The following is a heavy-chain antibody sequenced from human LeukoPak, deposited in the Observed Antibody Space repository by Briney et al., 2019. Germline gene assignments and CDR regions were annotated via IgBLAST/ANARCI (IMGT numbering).Heavy chain of an antibody. J-gene: IGHJ6*03. Sequence: GGSLRLSCAASGFTFSSYAMSWVRQAPGKGLEWVSAISGSGGSTYYADSVKDRFTISRDNSKNTLYLQMNSLRAEDTAVYYCAREPRPSLGYCSGGSCYPSYYMDVWGKGTTVTASS. V-gene: IGHV3-23*01. CDR2: ISGSGGST. CDR3: AREPRPSLGYCSGGSCYPSYYMDV. D-gene: IGHD2-15*01. CDR1: GFTFSSYA.